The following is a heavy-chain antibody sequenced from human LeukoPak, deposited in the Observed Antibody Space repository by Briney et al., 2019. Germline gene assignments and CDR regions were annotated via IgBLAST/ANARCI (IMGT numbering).Heavy chain of an antibody. CDR2: ISGSSGST. CDR1: GFTFSTYA. V-gene: IGHV3-23*01. CDR3: AKARGQNWIDP. D-gene: IGHD3-10*01. J-gene: IGHJ5*02. Sequence: GGSLRLSCAASGFTFSTYAMIWVRQAPGKGLEWVSAISGSSGSTYYADSVKGRFTISGDNSKNTLYLQMNSLRAEDTALYYCAKARGQNWIDPWGQGTLVTVSS.